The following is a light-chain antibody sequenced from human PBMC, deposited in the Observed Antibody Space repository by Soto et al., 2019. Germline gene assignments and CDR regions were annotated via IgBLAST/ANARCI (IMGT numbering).Light chain of an antibody. V-gene: IGLV2-14*01. Sequence: QSALTQPASVSGSPGQSITISCTGTSSDVGGYNYVSWYQQHPGIAPKLMIYDVNNRPSGVSNRFSGSKSGNTASLTISGLQAEDEADYYCTSYTSSSTYVFGTGTKLTVL. CDR2: DVN. CDR3: TSYTSSSTYV. J-gene: IGLJ1*01. CDR1: SSDVGGYNY.